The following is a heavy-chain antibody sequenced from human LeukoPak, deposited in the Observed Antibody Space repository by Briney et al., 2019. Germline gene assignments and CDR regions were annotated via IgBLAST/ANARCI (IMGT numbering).Heavy chain of an antibody. V-gene: IGHV3-33*01. CDR1: GFTFSSYG. CDR2: IWYDGSNK. Sequence: GGSLRLSCAASGFTFSSYGMHWVRQAPGKGLEWVAVIWYDGSNKYYADSVKGRFTISRNNSKNTLYLQMNSLRAEDTAVYYCARVGEMGEIDYWGQGTLVTVSS. CDR3: ARVGEMGEIDY. D-gene: IGHD5-24*01. J-gene: IGHJ4*02.